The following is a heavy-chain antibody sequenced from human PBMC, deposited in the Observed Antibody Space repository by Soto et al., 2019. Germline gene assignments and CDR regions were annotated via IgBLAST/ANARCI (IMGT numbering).Heavy chain of an antibody. CDR1: GGSINNYY. J-gene: IGHJ6*02. D-gene: IGHD3-3*01. Sequence: PSETLSLTCSVTGGSINNYYWSWVRQSAGKGLEWIGRVFTTGTTDYNPSLKGRVTISVDTSKNQFSLSLRSVTAADTAIYYCARVFWSGPLYYYYGMDVWGQGTTVTVSS. CDR2: VFTTGTT. V-gene: IGHV4-4*07. CDR3: ARVFWSGPLYYYYGMDV.